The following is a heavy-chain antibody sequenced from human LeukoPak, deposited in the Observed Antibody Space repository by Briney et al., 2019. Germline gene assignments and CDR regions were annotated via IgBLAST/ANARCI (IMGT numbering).Heavy chain of an antibody. CDR2: INSDGSST. Sequence: GGSLRLSCAASGFTFSSYWMHWVRQAPGKGLVWVSRINSDGSSTSYADSVKGRFTISRDNAKNTLYLQMNSLRAEDTAVYYCARGAVVVPAAPSLLRYWFDPWGQGTLVTVSS. V-gene: IGHV3-74*01. D-gene: IGHD2-2*01. CDR1: GFTFSSYW. CDR3: ARGAVVVPAAPSLLRYWFDP. J-gene: IGHJ5*02.